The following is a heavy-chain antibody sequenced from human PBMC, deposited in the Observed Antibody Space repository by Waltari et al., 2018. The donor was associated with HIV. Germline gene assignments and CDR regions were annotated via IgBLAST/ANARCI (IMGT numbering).Heavy chain of an antibody. V-gene: IGHV3-30*02. CDR3: AKDTTTFYDILTGYYRTYYYGMDV. CDR2: IRYDGNNK. J-gene: IGHJ6*02. D-gene: IGHD3-9*01. Sequence: SGFTFSSYGIHWVRQAPGKGLEWVAFIRYDGNNKYYADSVKGRFTISRDNSKNTLYLQMNSLRGEDTAVYYCAKDTTTFYDILTGYYRTYYYGMDVWGQGTTVTVSS. CDR1: GFTFSSYG.